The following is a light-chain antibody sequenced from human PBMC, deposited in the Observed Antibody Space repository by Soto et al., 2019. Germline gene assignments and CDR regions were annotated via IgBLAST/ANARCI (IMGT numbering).Light chain of an antibody. V-gene: IGLV3-1*01. J-gene: IGLJ2*01. CDR3: QVWDSSHVV. CDR2: QHN. CDR1: ELGDKF. Sequence: SYELTQPPSVSVSPGQTATITCSGDELGDKFVFWYQQRPGQSPVLVIYQHNKRPSGIPERFSGSNSGNTATLSISGTEATDEAEYFCQVWDSSHVVFGGGTKLTVL.